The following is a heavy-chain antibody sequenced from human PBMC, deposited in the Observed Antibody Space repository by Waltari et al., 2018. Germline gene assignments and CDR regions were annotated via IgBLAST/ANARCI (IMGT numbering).Heavy chain of an antibody. CDR2: IYYSGST. Sequence: QVQLQESGPGLVKPSETLSLTCTVPGGSISSHYWSWIRQPPGKGLEWIGYIYYSGSTNYNPSLKSRVTISVDTSKNQFSLKLSSVTAADTAVYYCARGPPGEGSGMDVWGQGTTVTVSS. CDR3: ARGPPGEGSGMDV. J-gene: IGHJ6*02. V-gene: IGHV4-59*11. CDR1: GGSISSHY.